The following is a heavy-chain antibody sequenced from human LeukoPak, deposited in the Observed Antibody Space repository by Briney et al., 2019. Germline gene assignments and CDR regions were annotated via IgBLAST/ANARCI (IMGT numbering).Heavy chain of an antibody. J-gene: IGHJ6*02. D-gene: IGHD2-2*01. CDR1: GFTFSSYT. CDR2: ISGSGGST. CDR3: ARDMPYYYYGMDV. Sequence: GGSLRLSCAASGFTFSSYTMSWVRQAPGKGLEWVSAISGSGGSTYCADSVKGRFTISRDNAKNSLYLQMNSLRAEDTAVYYCARDMPYYYYGMDVWGQGTTVTVS. V-gene: IGHV3-23*01.